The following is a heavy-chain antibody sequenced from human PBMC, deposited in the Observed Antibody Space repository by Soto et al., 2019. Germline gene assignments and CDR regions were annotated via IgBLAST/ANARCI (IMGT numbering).Heavy chain of an antibody. J-gene: IGHJ4*02. D-gene: IGHD2-2*01. CDR3: VRNGLSISCYRGR. CDR2: IKQDGSEK. Sequence: EVQLVESGGGLVQPGGSLRLSCAASGFTFSSYWMSWVRQAPGKGLEWVANIKQDGSEKYYVDSVKGRFTISRDNAKNSLYLQMNSLRAEDTALSYCVRNGLSISCYRGRWGQGTLVTVSS. CDR1: GFTFSSYW. V-gene: IGHV3-7*04.